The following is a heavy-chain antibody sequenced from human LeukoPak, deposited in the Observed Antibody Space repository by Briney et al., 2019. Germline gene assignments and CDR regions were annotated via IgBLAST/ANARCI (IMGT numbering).Heavy chain of an antibody. J-gene: IGHJ4*02. V-gene: IGHV1-69*13. CDR3: ASIVGIARRGYFDY. Sequence: SEKDTCKNGAATLIRCSSSGGRQAPGQGPEWMGGIIPIFGTTNYAQKFQGRVTITADESTSTAYMELSSLRSEDTAVYYCASIVGIARRGYFDYWGQGTLVTVSS. CDR2: IIPIFGTT. CDR1: AATLIRCS. D-gene: IGHD1-26*01.